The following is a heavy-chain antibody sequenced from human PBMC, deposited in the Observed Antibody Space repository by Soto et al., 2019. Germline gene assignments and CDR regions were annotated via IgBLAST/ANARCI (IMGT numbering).Heavy chain of an antibody. Sequence: GGSLRLSCAASGFTFSSYGMHWVRQAPGKGLEWVAVISYDGSNKYYADSVKGRFTISRDNSKNTLYLQMNSLRAEDTAVHYCAKDEGDERGDFWSGYYGYGLGGSGFDYWGQGTLVTVSS. J-gene: IGHJ4*02. V-gene: IGHV3-30*18. CDR2: ISYDGSNK. CDR1: GFTFSSYG. D-gene: IGHD3-3*01. CDR3: AKDEGDERGDFWSGYYGYGLGGSGFDY.